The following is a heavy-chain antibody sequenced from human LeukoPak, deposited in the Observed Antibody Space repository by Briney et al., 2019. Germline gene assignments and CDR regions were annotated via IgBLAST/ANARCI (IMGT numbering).Heavy chain of an antibody. V-gene: IGHV3-15*01. CDR3: TTESVLLWFGELATSDY. D-gene: IGHD3-10*01. CDR2: LKSKTDGGTT. Sequence: GGSLRLSCAASGFTFSNAWMSWVRQAPGKGLEWVGRLKSKTDGGTTVYAAPVKGRFTISRDDSKNTLYLQMNSLKTEDTAVYYCTTESVLLWFGELATSDYWGQGTLVTVSS. J-gene: IGHJ4*02. CDR1: GFTFSNAW.